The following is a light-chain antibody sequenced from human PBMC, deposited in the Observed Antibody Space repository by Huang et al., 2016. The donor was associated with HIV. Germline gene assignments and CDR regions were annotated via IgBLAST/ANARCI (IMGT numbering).Light chain of an antibody. J-gene: IGKJ5*01. V-gene: IGKV1-39*01. CDR1: QTIKKY. Sequence: DIQMTQSPSSLSASVGARVTITCRASQTIKKYLNWYQQKPGQAPRLLIYGASNLQTEVPSRFSGSGSGTDFSLTIRSLQPEDYAIYYCQQSHSTPQTFGQGTRLDIK. CDR3: QQSHSTPQT. CDR2: GAS.